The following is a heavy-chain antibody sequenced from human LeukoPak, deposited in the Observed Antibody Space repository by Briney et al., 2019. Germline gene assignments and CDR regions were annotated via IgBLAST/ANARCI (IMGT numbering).Heavy chain of an antibody. V-gene: IGHV3-74*01. CDR3: ARGYSRSSGHGMDV. Sequence: GGSLRLSCAASGFTFNSYWMHWVRQAPGKGLVGVSRINSDGSSTSYADSVKGRLAISRESAKNTLDLQMNSLRAEATDVYSCARGYSRSSGHGMDVWGQGTTVTVSS. CDR1: GFTFNSYW. D-gene: IGHD6-6*01. CDR2: INSDGSST. J-gene: IGHJ6*02.